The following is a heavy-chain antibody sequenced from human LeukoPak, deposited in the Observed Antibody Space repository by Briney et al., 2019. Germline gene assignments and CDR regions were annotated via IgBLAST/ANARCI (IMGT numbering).Heavy chain of an antibody. CDR3: ARRRFSSGYYY. CDR1: GGSFSGYY. CDR2: INHSGST. Sequence: SETLSLTCAVYGGSFSGYYWSWIRQPPGKGLEWIGEINHSGSTNYNPSLKSRVTISVDTSKNQFSLKLSSVTAADTAVYYCARRRFSSGYYYWGQGTLVTVSS. D-gene: IGHD3-22*01. J-gene: IGHJ4*02. V-gene: IGHV4-34*01.